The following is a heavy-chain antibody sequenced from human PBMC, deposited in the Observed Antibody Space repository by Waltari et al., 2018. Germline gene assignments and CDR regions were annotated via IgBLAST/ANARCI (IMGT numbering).Heavy chain of an antibody. CDR1: GITFNNFA. V-gene: IGHV3-23*01. CDR3: ATPFYNWDDPLHS. CDR2: ISVSDVT. Sequence: DVQLLESGGELVKPGGSLKLPCEATGITFNNFAINCVRLTPGTGLAWVSAISVSDVTYYADSVRGRSPISRDTSKNTVYLHMNGLRAEDTAVYFCATPFYNWDDPLHSWGQGTPVTVSS. J-gene: IGHJ4*02. D-gene: IGHD1-20*01.